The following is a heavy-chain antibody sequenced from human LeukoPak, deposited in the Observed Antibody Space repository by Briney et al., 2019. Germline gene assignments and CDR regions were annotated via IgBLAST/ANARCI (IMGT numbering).Heavy chain of an antibody. J-gene: IGHJ4*02. CDR2: INTDGSVI. CDR3: AKRDYYSFDY. Sequence: PGGSLRLSCAASGFRFSDYLMHWVRQAPGERPMWVSRINTDGSVIDYADFVKGRFTISRDNSKNTLYVQMNSLRAEDTAVYYCAKRDYYSFDYWGQGTLVTVSS. V-gene: IGHV3-74*01. D-gene: IGHD2/OR15-2a*01. CDR1: GFRFSDYL.